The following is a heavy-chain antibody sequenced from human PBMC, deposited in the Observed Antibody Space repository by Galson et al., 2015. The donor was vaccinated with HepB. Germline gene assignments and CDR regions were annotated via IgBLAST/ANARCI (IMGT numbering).Heavy chain of an antibody. Sequence: SVKVSCKASGYTFTSYGISWVRQAPGQGLEWMGWISAYNGNTNYAQKPQGRVTMTTDTSTSTAYMELRSLRSDATAVYYCARDRGYDILTGSYGMDVWGQGTTVTVSS. CDR3: ARDRGYDILTGSYGMDV. CDR2: ISAYNGNT. J-gene: IGHJ6*02. D-gene: IGHD3-9*01. CDR1: GYTFTSYG. V-gene: IGHV1-18*04.